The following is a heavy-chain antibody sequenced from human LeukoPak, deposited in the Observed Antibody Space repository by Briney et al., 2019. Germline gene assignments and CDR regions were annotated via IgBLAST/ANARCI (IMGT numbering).Heavy chain of an antibody. CDR2: MYYSGNT. Sequence: PSETLSLTCTVSGGSISSSSYYWGWIRQSPGKGLEWIGSMYYSGNTYYNPSLKSRVTISVDTSKNQFSLKLSSVTAADTAVYYCASSRRVPGASIGYFDSWGQGTLVTVSS. CDR3: ASSRRVPGASIGYFDS. D-gene: IGHD3-10*01. CDR1: GGSISSSSYY. J-gene: IGHJ4*02. V-gene: IGHV4-39*01.